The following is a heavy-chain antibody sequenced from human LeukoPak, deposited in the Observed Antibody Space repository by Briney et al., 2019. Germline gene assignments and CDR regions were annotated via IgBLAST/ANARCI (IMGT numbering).Heavy chain of an antibody. Sequence: GESLKISCKGSGYSFTSYWIGWVRQMPGKGLGWMGLIYPGDSGTRYSPSFQGQVTISADKSISTAYLQWSGLKASDTAIYYCARTDYYGSGSYPDAFDIWGRGTMVTVSS. CDR1: GYSFTSYW. D-gene: IGHD3-10*01. V-gene: IGHV5-51*01. J-gene: IGHJ3*02. CDR3: ARTDYYGSGSYPDAFDI. CDR2: IYPGDSGT.